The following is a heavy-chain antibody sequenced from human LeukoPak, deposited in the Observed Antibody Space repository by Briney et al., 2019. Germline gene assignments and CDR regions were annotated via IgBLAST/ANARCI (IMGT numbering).Heavy chain of an antibody. CDR3: VKDPFFHYGMDL. J-gene: IGHJ6*02. CDR2: IHHDGSGT. D-gene: IGHD3-16*01. Sequence: GGSLRLSCLASGFSFGTSSMHWIRQTLGKGLEYVSAIHHDGSGTFYTDSVKDRFTISRDNSKNTLYLQMRSLRTEDTAVYYCVKDPFFHYGMDLWGQGTTVTVSS. CDR1: GFSFGTSS. V-gene: IGHV3-64D*06.